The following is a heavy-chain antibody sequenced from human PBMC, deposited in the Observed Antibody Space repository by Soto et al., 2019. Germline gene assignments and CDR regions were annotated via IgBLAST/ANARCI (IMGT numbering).Heavy chain of an antibody. V-gene: IGHV1-18*01. CDR1: GYAFTTYG. CDR3: XXXXXXDY. J-gene: IGHJ4*02. Sequence: QVHLVQSGAEVKKPGASVKVSCQGSGYAFTTYGITWVRQAPGQGLEWMGWISANNGNTNYAQKLQGRVTVTRDTXXXXXXXXXXXXXXXXXXXXXXXXXXXXDYWGQGALVTVSS. CDR2: ISANNGNT.